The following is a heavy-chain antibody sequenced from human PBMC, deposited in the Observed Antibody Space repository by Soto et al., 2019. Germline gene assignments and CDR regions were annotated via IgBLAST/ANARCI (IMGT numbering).Heavy chain of an antibody. CDR2: IKSKTDGGTT. V-gene: IGHV3-15*01. J-gene: IGHJ6*03. CDR3: TTDFRGVLRFLEWLFYYYYMDV. D-gene: IGHD3-3*01. Sequence: PGGSLRLSCAASGFTFSNAWMSRVRQAPWKGLEWVGRIKSKTDGGTTDYAAPVKGRFTISRDDSKNTLYLQMNSLKTEDTAVYYCTTDFRGVLRFLEWLFYYYYMDVWGKGTTVTVSS. CDR1: GFTFSNAW.